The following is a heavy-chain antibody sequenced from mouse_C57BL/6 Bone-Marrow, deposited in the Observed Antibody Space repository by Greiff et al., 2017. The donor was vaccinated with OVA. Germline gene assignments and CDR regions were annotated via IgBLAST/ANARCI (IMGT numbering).Heavy chain of an antibody. CDR3: TGWAHYFDY. J-gene: IGHJ2*01. CDR2: IDPETGGT. D-gene: IGHD1-1*02. Sequence: VKLVESGAELVRPGASVTLSCKASGYTFTDYEMHWVKQTPVHGLEWIGAIDPETGGTAYNQKFKGKAILTADKSSSTAYMELRSLTSEDSAVYYCTGWAHYFDYWGQGTTLTVSS. V-gene: IGHV1-15*01. CDR1: GYTFTDYE.